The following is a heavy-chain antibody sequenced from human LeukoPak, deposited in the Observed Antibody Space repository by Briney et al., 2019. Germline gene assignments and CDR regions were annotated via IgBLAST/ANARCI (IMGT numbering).Heavy chain of an antibody. V-gene: IGHV3-23*01. CDR1: GFTFSSYA. CDR2: ISGSGGST. D-gene: IGHD6-13*01. Sequence: PGGSLRLSCAASGFTFSSYAMSGVRQAPGKGLEWVSAISGSGGSTYYADSVKGRFTISRDNSKNTLYLQMNSLRAEDTAVYYCACQAAGHYYYYYGMDVWGQGTTVTVSS. CDR3: ACQAAGHYYYYYGMDV. J-gene: IGHJ6*02.